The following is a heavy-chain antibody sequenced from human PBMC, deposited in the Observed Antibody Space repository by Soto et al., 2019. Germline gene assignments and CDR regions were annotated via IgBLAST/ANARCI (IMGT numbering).Heavy chain of an antibody. CDR2: ISSSSSTI. CDR3: ARDRVKYSGYDYPDY. J-gene: IGHJ4*02. Sequence: HPGGSLRLSCAASGFTFSSYSMNWVRQAPGKGLEWVSYISSSSSTIYYADSVKGRFTISRDNAKNSLYLQMNSLRDEDTAVYYCARDRVKYSGYDYPDYWGQGTLVTVSS. D-gene: IGHD5-12*01. V-gene: IGHV3-48*02. CDR1: GFTFSSYS.